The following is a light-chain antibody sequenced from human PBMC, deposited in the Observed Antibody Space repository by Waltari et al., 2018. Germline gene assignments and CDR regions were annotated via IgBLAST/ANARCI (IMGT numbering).Light chain of an antibody. J-gene: IGKJ4*01. V-gene: IGKV4-1*01. CDR2: WAS. CDR1: QSVLSTSNNKNY. CDR3: QQYYGSPLT. Sequence: DIVMTQSPDSLAVSLGERATVNRKSRQSVLSTSNNKNYLAWYQQKAGQSPKLLIYWASTRESGVPDRFSGSGSGTDFTLTISSLQAEDVAVYYCQQYYGSPLTFGGGTKVEIK.